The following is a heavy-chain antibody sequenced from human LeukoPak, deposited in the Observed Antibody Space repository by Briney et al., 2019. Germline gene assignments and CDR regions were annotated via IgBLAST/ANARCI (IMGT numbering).Heavy chain of an antibody. D-gene: IGHD4-11*01. CDR3: AKDRTPVYGNFDVDAFDV. J-gene: IGHJ3*01. Sequence: GGSLRLSCAASGFTFRKYWMLWVRQAPGEGLESVSRINTDGTVTTYADSVKGRFTNSRDISKNRLYLQMISPRAEDTGVYYCAKDRTPVYGNFDVDAFDVWGQGTVVTVSS. V-gene: IGHV3-74*01. CDR1: GFTFRKYW. CDR2: INTDGTVT.